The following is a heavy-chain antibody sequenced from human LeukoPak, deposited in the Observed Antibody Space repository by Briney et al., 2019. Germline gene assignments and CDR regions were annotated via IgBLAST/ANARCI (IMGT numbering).Heavy chain of an antibody. CDR1: GFTFSSYA. Sequence: PGRSLRLSCAASGFTFSSYAMSWVRQAPGKGLEWVSGISGSGGSTYYPDSVKGRFTISRDNSKNTLSVQMNSLRAEDTAVYYCAKDPGYYDSSGYNRGYFDYWGQGTLVTVSS. V-gene: IGHV3-23*01. CDR3: AKDPGYYDSSGYNRGYFDY. D-gene: IGHD3-22*01. CDR2: ISGSGGST. J-gene: IGHJ4*02.